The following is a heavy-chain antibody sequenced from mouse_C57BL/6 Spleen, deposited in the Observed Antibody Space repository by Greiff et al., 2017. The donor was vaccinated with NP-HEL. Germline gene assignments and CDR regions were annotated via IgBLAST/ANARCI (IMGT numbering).Heavy chain of an antibody. CDR3: AREGLRPYFDV. V-gene: IGHV1-54*01. CDR1: GYAFTNYL. J-gene: IGHJ1*03. D-gene: IGHD2-4*01. CDR2: INPGSGGT. Sequence: VQLQQSGAELVRPGTSVKVSCKASGYAFTNYLIEWVKQRPGQGLEWIGVINPGSGGTNYNEKFKGKATLTADKSSSTAYMQLSSLTSEASAVYFYAREGLRPYFDVWGTGTTVTVSS.